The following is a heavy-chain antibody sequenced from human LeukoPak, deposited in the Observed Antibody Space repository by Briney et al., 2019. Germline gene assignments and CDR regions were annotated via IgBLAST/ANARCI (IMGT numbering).Heavy chain of an antibody. CDR2: MYHSGNT. CDR3: ARVSHGGIYTFDY. V-gene: IGHV4-38-2*02. Sequence: PSETLSLTCTVSGSSISSAYYCGWLQQPPEKRLEWIGNMYHSGNTYYNPSLKSRVTMSVDTSKNQFSLRLTSVTAADTAVYYCARVSHGGIYTFDYWGQGTLVTVSS. CDR1: GSSISSAYY. D-gene: IGHD1-26*01. J-gene: IGHJ4*02.